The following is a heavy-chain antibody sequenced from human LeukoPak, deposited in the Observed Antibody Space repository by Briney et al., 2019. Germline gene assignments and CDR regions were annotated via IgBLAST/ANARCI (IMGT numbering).Heavy chain of an antibody. CDR1: GYSFTSNY. Sequence: ASVKVSCKASGYSFTSNYIHWVRQAPGQGLEWMGMIYPRDGSTSYAQKFQGRVTVTRDTSTSTVHMELSGLRSEDTAVYYCARDQEAFDHWGQGTLVTVSS. CDR2: IYPRDGST. V-gene: IGHV1-46*01. J-gene: IGHJ4*02. CDR3: ARDQEAFDH.